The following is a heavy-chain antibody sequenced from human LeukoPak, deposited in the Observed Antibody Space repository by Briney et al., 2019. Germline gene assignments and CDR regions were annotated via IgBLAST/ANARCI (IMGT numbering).Heavy chain of an antibody. D-gene: IGHD6-13*01. CDR2: ISGSGGRT. J-gene: IGHJ4*02. Sequence: PGGSLRLSCAASGFTFSSYAMSWVRQAPGKGLEWVSVISGSGGRTYYADSVKGRFTISRDSSKNTLYLQMNSLRAEDTAVYYCAKDPPIAAAGSYYFDYWGQGTLVTVSS. V-gene: IGHV3-23*01. CDR1: GFTFSSYA. CDR3: AKDPPIAAAGSYYFDY.